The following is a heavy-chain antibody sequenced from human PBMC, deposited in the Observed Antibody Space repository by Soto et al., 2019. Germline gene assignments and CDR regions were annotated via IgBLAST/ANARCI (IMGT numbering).Heavy chain of an antibody. J-gene: IGHJ4*02. CDR1: GFTFDDYA. CDR3: AKSAIPGHYCGGGSCYPYYFDY. V-gene: IGHV3-9*01. CDR2: ISWNSGSI. Sequence: QLGGSLRLSCAASGFTFDDYAMHWVRQAPGKGLEWVSGISWNSGSIGYADSVKGRFTISRDNAKNSLYLQMNSLRAEDTALYYCAKSAIPGHYCGGGSCYPYYFDYWGQGTLVTVSS. D-gene: IGHD2-15*01.